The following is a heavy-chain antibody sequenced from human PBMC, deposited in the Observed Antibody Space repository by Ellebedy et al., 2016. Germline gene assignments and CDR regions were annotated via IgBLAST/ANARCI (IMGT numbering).Heavy chain of an antibody. CDR2: ISSSSSYI. CDR3: ARDLPGIAVAGTRVPDY. Sequence: GESLKISCAASGFTFSSYSMNWVRQAPGKGLEWVSSISSSSSYIYYADSVKGRFTISRDNAKNSLYLQMNSLRAEDTAVYYCARDLPGIAVAGTRVPDYWGQGTLVTVSS. D-gene: IGHD6-19*01. V-gene: IGHV3-21*01. J-gene: IGHJ4*02. CDR1: GFTFSSYS.